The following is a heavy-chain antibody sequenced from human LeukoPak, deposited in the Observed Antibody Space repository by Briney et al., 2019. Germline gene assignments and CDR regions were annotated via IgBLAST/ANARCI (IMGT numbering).Heavy chain of an antibody. J-gene: IGHJ5*02. D-gene: IGHD4-11*01. CDR1: GLTFTSYG. Sequence: PGGSLRLSCAASGLTFTSYGMSWVRQAPGKGLEWVSGISGSGGNTYYADSVKGRFTISRDNSKNTLYLQMNSLRAEDTAVYYCANGPMTKLDPWGQGTLVTVSS. CDR2: ISGSGGNT. V-gene: IGHV3-23*01. CDR3: ANGPMTKLDP.